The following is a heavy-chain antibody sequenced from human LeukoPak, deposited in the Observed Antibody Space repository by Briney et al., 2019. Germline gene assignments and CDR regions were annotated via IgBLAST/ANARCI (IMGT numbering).Heavy chain of an antibody. J-gene: IGHJ2*01. CDR3: ARALSWYFDL. CDR1: GFTFSSYS. CDR2: ISSSSSYI. Sequence: GGSQRLSCAASGFTFSSYSMNWVRQAPGKGLEWVSSISSSSSYIYYADSVKGRFTISRDNAKNSLYLQMNSLRAEDTAVYYCARALSWYFDLWGRGTLVTVSS. V-gene: IGHV3-21*01.